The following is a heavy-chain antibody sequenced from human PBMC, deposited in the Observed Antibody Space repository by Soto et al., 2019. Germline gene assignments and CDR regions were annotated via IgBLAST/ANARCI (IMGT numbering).Heavy chain of an antibody. D-gene: IGHD3-16*02. CDR2: IWYDGSNK. J-gene: IGHJ3*02. CDR1: GLTCSSYG. CDR3: ARPFRGELSSNDAFDI. Sequence: VGSLRHSWAASGLTCSSYGMRWVRQATGKGLEWVAVIWYDGSNKYYADSVKGRFTISRDNSKNTLYLQMNSLRAEDTAVYYCARPFRGELSSNDAFDIWGQGTMVTVSS. V-gene: IGHV3-33*01.